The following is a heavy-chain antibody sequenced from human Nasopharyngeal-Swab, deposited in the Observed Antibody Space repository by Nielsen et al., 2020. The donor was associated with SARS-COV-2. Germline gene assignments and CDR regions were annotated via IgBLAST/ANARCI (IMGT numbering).Heavy chain of an antibody. CDR1: GDSISTYY. CDR3: ARDHSYYDSNGYYFDY. D-gene: IGHD3-22*01. CDR2: IHSSGTT. V-gene: IGHV4-59*01. J-gene: IGHJ4*02. Sequence: SETLSLTCTVSGDSISTYYWSWIRQPPGKGLEWIGYIHSSGTTNYNPSLKSRVTISVDTSKNQFSLKLSSVTAADTAVYYCARDHSYYDSNGYYFDYWGLGTLVTVSS.